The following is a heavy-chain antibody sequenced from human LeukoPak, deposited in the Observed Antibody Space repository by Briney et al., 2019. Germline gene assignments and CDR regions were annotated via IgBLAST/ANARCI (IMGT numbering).Heavy chain of an antibody. CDR3: ARGSEYFVS. CDR1: GDSVSSSGYY. V-gene: IGHV4-31*03. J-gene: IGHJ4*02. CDR2: IYYSGSSGSA. D-gene: IGHD1-14*01. Sequence: SETLSLTCTVSGDSVSSSGYYWSWIRQHPGKGLEWIGYIYYSGSSGSAYYNPSLQSRVLISVDTSKNQFSLKLTSVTAADTAVYYCARGSEYFVSWGQRNLVTVSS.